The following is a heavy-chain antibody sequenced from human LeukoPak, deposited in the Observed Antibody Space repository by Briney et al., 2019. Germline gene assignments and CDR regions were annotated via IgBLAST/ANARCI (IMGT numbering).Heavy chain of an antibody. D-gene: IGHD2-2*01. Sequence: SVTVSCKASGGTFSSYAISWVRQAPGQGLEWMGGIIPIFGTANYAQKFQGRVTITADESTSTAYMELSSLRSEDTAVYYCATRVAYPTFDPWGQGTLVTVSS. CDR2: IIPIFGTA. CDR1: GGTFSSYA. V-gene: IGHV1-69*13. CDR3: ATRVAYPTFDP. J-gene: IGHJ5*02.